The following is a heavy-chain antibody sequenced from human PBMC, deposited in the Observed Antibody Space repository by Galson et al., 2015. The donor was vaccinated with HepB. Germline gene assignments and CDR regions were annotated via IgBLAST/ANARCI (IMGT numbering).Heavy chain of an antibody. CDR3: ARAQISMIVGYFDY. Sequence: LRLSCAASGFAFSSYGMHWVRQAPGKGLEWVAGIWYDGSNENYGDSVKGRFTISRDNSKNTLYLQMDSLRVEDTAMYYCARAQISMIVGYFDYWGRGTLVTVSS. V-gene: IGHV3-33*01. CDR1: GFAFSSYG. J-gene: IGHJ4*02. D-gene: IGHD3-22*01. CDR2: IWYDGSNE.